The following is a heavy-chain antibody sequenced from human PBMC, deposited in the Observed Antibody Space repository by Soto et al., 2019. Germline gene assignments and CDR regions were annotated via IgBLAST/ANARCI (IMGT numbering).Heavy chain of an antibody. CDR1: GGSISNYY. CDR2: IYYSGST. Sequence: PSETLSLTCTISGGSISNYYWSWIRQPPGKGLEWIGYIYYSGSTNYNPSLKSRVTISVDTSKNQFSLKLSSVTAADTAVYYCARRDGDAFDMWGQGTMVTVSS. J-gene: IGHJ3*02. CDR3: ARRDGDAFDM. V-gene: IGHV4-59*01.